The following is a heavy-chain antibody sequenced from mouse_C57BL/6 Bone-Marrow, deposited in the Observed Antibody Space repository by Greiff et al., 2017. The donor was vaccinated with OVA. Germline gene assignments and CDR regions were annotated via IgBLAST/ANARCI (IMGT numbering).Heavy chain of an antibody. CDR1: GYTFTSYW. CDR3: ATSYYYGSSYPSYWYFDV. Sequence: VQLQQSGTELVKPGASVKLSCKASGYTFTSYWMHWVKQRPGQGLEWIGNINPSNGGTNYNEKFKSKATLTVDKSSSTAYMQLSSLTSEDSAVYYCATSYYYGSSYPSYWYFDVWGTGTTVTVSS. V-gene: IGHV1-53*01. D-gene: IGHD1-1*01. J-gene: IGHJ1*03. CDR2: INPSNGGT.